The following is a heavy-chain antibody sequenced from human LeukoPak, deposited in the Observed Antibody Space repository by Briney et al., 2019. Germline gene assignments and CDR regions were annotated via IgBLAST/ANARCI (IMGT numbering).Heavy chain of an antibody. CDR2: MNPNSGNT. CDR1: GYTFTSYD. Sequence: VASVKVSCKASGYTFTSYDINWVRQATGQGLEWMGWMNPNSGNTGYAQKFQGRVTMTRNTSISTAYMELSSLRSEDTAVYYCARIPLHYYGSGSYYYYYGMDVWGQGTTVTVSS. J-gene: IGHJ6*02. V-gene: IGHV1-8*01. D-gene: IGHD3-10*01. CDR3: ARIPLHYYGSGSYYYYYGMDV.